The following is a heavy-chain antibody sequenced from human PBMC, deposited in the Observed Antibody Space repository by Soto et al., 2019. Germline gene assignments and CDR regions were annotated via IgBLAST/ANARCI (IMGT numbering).Heavy chain of an antibody. J-gene: IGHJ4*01. CDR1: GYTLTELS. Sequence: ASVKVSCKVSGYTLTELSMHWVRQAPGKGLEWMGGFDPEDGETIYAQKFQGRVTMTEDTSTDTAYMELSSLRSEDTAVYYCKVVGWNDAHLDYWGHGTLVTVSS. CDR3: KVVGWNDAHLDY. D-gene: IGHD1-1*01. V-gene: IGHV1-24*01. CDR2: FDPEDGET.